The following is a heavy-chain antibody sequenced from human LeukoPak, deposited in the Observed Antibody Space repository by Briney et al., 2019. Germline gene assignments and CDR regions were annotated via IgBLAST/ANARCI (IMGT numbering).Heavy chain of an antibody. Sequence: SQTLSLTCTVSGGSISSGSYYWSWIRQPAGKGLEWIVRIYTSGSTNYNPSLKSRVTISVDTSKNQFSLKLSSVTAADTAVYYCARVTYYYGSGSIYYYMDVWGKGTTVTVSS. CDR3: ARVTYYYGSGSIYYYMDV. CDR1: GGSISSGSYY. CDR2: IYTSGST. V-gene: IGHV4-61*02. D-gene: IGHD3-10*01. J-gene: IGHJ6*03.